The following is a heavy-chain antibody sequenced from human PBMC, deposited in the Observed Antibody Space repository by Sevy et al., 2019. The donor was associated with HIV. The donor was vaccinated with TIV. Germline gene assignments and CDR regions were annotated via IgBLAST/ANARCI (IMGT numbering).Heavy chain of an antibody. V-gene: IGHV3-33*01. CDR1: GFTFSSYG. J-gene: IGHJ4*02. D-gene: IGHD6-6*01. CDR3: ARDIVKESSSAGGGDY. Sequence: GGSLRLSCAASGFTFSSYGMYWVRQAPGKGLEWVAVIWYDGSNKYYADSVKGRFTISRDNSKNTLYLQMNSLRAEDTAVYYCARDIVKESSSAGGGDYWGQGTLVTVSS. CDR2: IWYDGSNK.